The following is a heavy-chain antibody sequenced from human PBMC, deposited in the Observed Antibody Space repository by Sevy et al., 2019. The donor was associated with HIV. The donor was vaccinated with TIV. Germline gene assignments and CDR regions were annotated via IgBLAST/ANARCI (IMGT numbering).Heavy chain of an antibody. CDR3: VRDHHLRGRHWFDS. V-gene: IGHV4-39*02. CDR1: GGSLISPTFY. J-gene: IGHJ5*01. Sequence: SETLSLTCTASGGSLISPTFYRGWVRQPPGERLEWIAAMHYGGNTYYNPSLKGRLAMSVDTSKNQFSLNLTSVTAADAAVYHCVRDHHLRGRHWFDSWGQGALVTVSS. CDR2: MHYGGNT. D-gene: IGHD3-16*01.